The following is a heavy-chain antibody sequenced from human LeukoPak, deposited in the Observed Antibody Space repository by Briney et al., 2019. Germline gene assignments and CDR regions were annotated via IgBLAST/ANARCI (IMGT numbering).Heavy chain of an antibody. Sequence: ASVKVSCKASGYTFTSYDINWVRQATGQGLEWMGWMNPNSSNTGYAQKFQGRITMTRNTSISTAYMELSSLTSEDTAVYYCARISAAGNRRLNYWGQGTLVTVPS. CDR3: ARISAAGNRRLNY. CDR1: GYTFTSYD. CDR2: MNPNSSNT. D-gene: IGHD6-13*01. J-gene: IGHJ4*02. V-gene: IGHV1-8*01.